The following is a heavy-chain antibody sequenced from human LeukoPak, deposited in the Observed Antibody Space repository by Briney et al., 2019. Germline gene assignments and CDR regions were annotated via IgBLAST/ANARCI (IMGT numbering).Heavy chain of an antibody. Sequence: ASVKVSCKASGYTFTSYYMHWVRQAPGQGLEWMGIINPSGGSTSYAQKFQGRVTMTRDTSTSTVYMELSSLRSEDTAVYYCARAAYYYDSSGYSEYYFDYWGQGTLVTVSS. D-gene: IGHD3-22*01. J-gene: IGHJ4*02. CDR3: ARAAYYYDSSGYSEYYFDY. V-gene: IGHV1-46*01. CDR2: INPSGGST. CDR1: GYTFTSYY.